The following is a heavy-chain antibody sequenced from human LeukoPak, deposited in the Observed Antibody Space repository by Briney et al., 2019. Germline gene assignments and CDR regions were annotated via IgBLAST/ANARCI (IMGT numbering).Heavy chain of an antibody. D-gene: IGHD6-6*01. Sequence: GGSLRLSCAASRFTFSSYAMSWVRQAPGKGLEGVSTISDSGGSTYYADSVKGRFTISRDNSKNTLYLQMNSLRAEDTAVYYCAKAKAPYSSSPIDYWGQGTLVTVSS. CDR2: ISDSGGST. V-gene: IGHV3-23*01. J-gene: IGHJ4*02. CDR3: AKAKAPYSSSPIDY. CDR1: RFTFSSYA.